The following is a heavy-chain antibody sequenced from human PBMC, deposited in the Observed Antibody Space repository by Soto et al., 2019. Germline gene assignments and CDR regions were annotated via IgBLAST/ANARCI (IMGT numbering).Heavy chain of an antibody. CDR2: ISGSGGST. CDR1: GFTFSSYA. D-gene: IGHD2-15*01. Sequence: GGSLRLSCAASGFTFSSYAVSWVRQAPGKGLEWVSAISGSGGSTYYADSVKGRFTISRDNSKNTLYLQMNSLRAEDTAVYYCAKSDVVVVAATKDYWGQGTLVTVSS. J-gene: IGHJ4*02. CDR3: AKSDVVVVAATKDY. V-gene: IGHV3-23*01.